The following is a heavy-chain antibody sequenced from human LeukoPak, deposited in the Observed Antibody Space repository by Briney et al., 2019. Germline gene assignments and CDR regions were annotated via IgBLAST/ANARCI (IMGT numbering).Heavy chain of an antibody. CDR3: AKEVLGYGGNSDY. D-gene: IGHD4-23*01. J-gene: IGHJ4*02. V-gene: IGHV3-23*01. Sequence: GGSLRLSCAASGFTFSSYAMSWVRQAPGKGPEWVSVITGGGGTTYYADSVKGRFTISRDNSKNTLYLQMNSLRAEDTAVYYCAKEVLGYGGNSDYWGQGTLVTVSS. CDR2: ITGGGGTT. CDR1: GFTFSSYA.